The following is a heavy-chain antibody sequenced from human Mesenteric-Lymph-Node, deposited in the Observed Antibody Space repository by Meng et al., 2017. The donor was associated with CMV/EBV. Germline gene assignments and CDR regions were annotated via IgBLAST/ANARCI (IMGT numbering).Heavy chain of an antibody. D-gene: IGHD1-26*01. CDR3: AGWRGFEWELKGHWFDP. CDR2: ISSSASSK. Sequence: GESLKISCAGSGFIFSSYEINWVRQAPGRGLEWISYISSSASSKNYADSVKGRFTISRDNAEDSLYLQMSSLRVEDTAVYYCAGWRGFEWELKGHWFDPWGQGALVTV. V-gene: IGHV3-48*03. J-gene: IGHJ5*02. CDR1: GFIFSSYE.